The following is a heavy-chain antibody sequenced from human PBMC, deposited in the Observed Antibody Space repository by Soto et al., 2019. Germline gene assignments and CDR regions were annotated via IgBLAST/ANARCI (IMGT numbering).Heavy chain of an antibody. D-gene: IGHD3-10*01. CDR1: GYIFTNYP. CDR2: INPVNGDT. J-gene: IGHJ4*02. CDR3: AKKDYFTSGNYYFDS. Sequence: QVLLVQSGAEVERPGASVKVSCKASGYIFTNYPIHWVRQAPGQRLEWMGWINPVNGDTGHSQKFQGRLTITRDTSATTAYMELSSLTSEDTAVYYCAKKDYFTSGNYYFDSWGQGTLVTVSS. V-gene: IGHV1-3*01.